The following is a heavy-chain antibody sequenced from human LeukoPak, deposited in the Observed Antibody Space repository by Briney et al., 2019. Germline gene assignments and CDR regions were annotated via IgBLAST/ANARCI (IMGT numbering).Heavy chain of an antibody. CDR2: VSAYNGNT. Sequence: ASVKVSCKASGYTFYYYGISWVRQAPGQGLEWMGWVSAYNGNTNYAQKLQGRVTMTTDTSTSTAYMELRSLRSDDTAVYYCARDAVLGAFGIWGQGTMVTVSS. D-gene: IGHD2-8*01. CDR3: ARDAVLGAFGI. CDR1: GYTFYYYG. V-gene: IGHV1-18*01. J-gene: IGHJ3*02.